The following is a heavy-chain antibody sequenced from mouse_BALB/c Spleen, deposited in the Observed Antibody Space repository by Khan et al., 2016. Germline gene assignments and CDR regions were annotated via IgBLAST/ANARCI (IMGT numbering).Heavy chain of an antibody. J-gene: IGHJ3*01. CDR2: ISTGGNYT. Sequence: EVELVESGGGLVKPGGSLKLSCAASGFTFSSYTMSWVRQTPEQRLEWVGTISTGGNYTYYTDNVQGQVTISRDNAKNNLYLQMSRLKSEDTAMYYCTRDSSGGFAYWGQGTLVTVSA. D-gene: IGHD3-1*01. CDR3: TRDSSGGFAY. CDR1: GFTFSSYT. V-gene: IGHV5-6-4*01.